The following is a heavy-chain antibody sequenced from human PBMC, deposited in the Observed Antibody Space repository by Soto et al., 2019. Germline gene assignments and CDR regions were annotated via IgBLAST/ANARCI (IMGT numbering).Heavy chain of an antibody. Sequence: QVQLVESGGGVVQPGRSLRLSCAASGFTFSSYAMHWVRQAPGKGLEWVAVISYDGSNKYYADSVKGRFTVSRDNSKNTLYLQINSLRAEDTAVYYCARDNKIVLMVYAILASLYYGMDVWGQGTTVTVSS. CDR2: ISYDGSNK. V-gene: IGHV3-30-3*01. CDR1: GFTFSSYA. D-gene: IGHD2-8*01. J-gene: IGHJ6*02. CDR3: ARDNKIVLMVYAILASLYYGMDV.